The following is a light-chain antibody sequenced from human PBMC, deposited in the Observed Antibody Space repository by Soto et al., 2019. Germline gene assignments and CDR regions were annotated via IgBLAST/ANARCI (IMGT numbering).Light chain of an antibody. CDR3: QQYNAYPWT. CDR2: DAS. J-gene: IGKJ1*01. Sequence: DIRMTQSPSTLSASVGDRVTITCRASQGISGWLAWYQQKPGKAPKLLIYDASNLKSGVPSRFSGSGYGTEFTLTIDTLQPDDFATYYCQQYNAYPWTFGQGTKVDI. V-gene: IGKV1-5*01. CDR1: QGISGW.